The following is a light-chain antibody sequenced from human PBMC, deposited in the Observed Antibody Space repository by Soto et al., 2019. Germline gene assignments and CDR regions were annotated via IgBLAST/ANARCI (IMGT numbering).Light chain of an antibody. CDR3: QSYGDSLSGYV. J-gene: IGLJ1*01. CDR1: SSNIGAGYD. Sequence: QSVLTQPPSVSGAPGQRVTISCTGSSSNIGAGYDVHWYQQVPGTAPKLLIYGNSNRPSGVPDRFSGSKSGASAFLAITGLQAEDEADYYCQSYGDSLSGYVFGTGTKLTVL. CDR2: GNS. V-gene: IGLV1-40*01.